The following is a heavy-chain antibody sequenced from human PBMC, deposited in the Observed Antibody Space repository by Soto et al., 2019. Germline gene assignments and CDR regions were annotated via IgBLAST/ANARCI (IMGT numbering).Heavy chain of an antibody. J-gene: IGHJ4*02. D-gene: IGHD1-26*01. CDR3: ARGFRWEQYYFDY. CDR1: GFTFSSYN. CDR2: ISSSSSYI. Sequence: EVQLVESGGGLVKPGGSLRLSCAASGFTFSSYNMNWVRQAPGKGLEWVSSISSSSSYIYYADSVKGRFTISRDNAKNPLYLQMNSLRAEDTAVYYCARGFRWEQYYFDYWGQGTLVTVSS. V-gene: IGHV3-21*01.